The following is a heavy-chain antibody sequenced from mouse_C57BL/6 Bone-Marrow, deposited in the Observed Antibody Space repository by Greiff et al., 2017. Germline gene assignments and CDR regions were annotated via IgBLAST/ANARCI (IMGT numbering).Heavy chain of an antibody. V-gene: IGHV1-59*01. CDR1: GYTITSYW. Sequence: QVQLQQSGAELVRPGTSVKLSCKASGYTITSYWMHWVKQRPGQGLEWIGVIAPSDSYTNYHPKFKGKATLTVDTSSSTAYMQPSSLTSEDSAVYYCASPYYGSSYYWGQGTTLTVSS. CDR2: IAPSDSYT. CDR3: ASPYYGSSYY. J-gene: IGHJ2*01. D-gene: IGHD1-1*01.